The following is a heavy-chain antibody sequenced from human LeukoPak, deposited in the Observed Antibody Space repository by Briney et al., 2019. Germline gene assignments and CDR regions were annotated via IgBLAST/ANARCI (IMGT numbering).Heavy chain of an antibody. CDR1: GFTVSSNY. J-gene: IGHJ5*02. V-gene: IGHV3-21*01. CDR3: ARDSYSSFPEWFDP. D-gene: IGHD6-6*01. CDR2: ISAGESSI. Sequence: GGSLRLSCAASGFTVSSNYMSWVRQAPGKGLEWVSSISAGESSIQYADSVKGRFTISRDNAQNSLSLQMNSLRADDTAVYYCARDSYSSFPEWFDPWGQGTLVTVSS.